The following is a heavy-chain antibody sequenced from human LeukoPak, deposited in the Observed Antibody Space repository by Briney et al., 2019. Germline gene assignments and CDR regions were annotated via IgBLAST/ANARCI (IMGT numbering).Heavy chain of an antibody. Sequence: PSETLSLTCTVSGGSISSSSYYWGWIRQPPGKGLEWIGSIYYSGSTYYNPSLKSRVTISVDTSKNQFSLKLSSVTAADTAVYYCARRTTHPISYLQQLDYWGQGTLVTVSS. CDR3: ARRTTHPISYLQQLDY. CDR1: GGSISSSSYY. V-gene: IGHV4-39*01. J-gene: IGHJ4*02. D-gene: IGHD6-13*01. CDR2: IYYSGST.